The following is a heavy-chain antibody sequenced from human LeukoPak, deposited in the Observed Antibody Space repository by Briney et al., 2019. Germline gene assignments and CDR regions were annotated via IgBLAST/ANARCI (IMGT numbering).Heavy chain of an antibody. Sequence: SETLSLTCAVYGGSFSGYYWGWICQPPGKGLEWIGEINHSGSTNYNPSLKSRVTISVDTSKNQFSLKLSSVTAADTAVYYCARDGGAALAAAYNYWGQGTLVTVSS. J-gene: IGHJ4*02. V-gene: IGHV4-34*01. CDR1: GGSFSGYY. CDR3: ARDGGAALAAAYNY. D-gene: IGHD6-13*01. CDR2: INHSGST.